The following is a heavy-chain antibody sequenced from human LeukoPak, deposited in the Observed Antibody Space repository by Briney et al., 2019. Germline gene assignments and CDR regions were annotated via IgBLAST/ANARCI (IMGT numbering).Heavy chain of an antibody. CDR2: ISSGGSST. V-gene: IGHV3-23*01. CDR3: AKDESSSSAYYFDY. D-gene: IGHD6-6*01. J-gene: IGHJ4*02. Sequence: GGSLRLSCAASGFTFAARALTWVRQAPGKGLEWVSSISSGGSSTYYADSVKGRFTISRDNSKNTLYLQMNSLRAEDTAVYYCAKDESSSSAYYFDYWGQGTLVTVSS. CDR1: GFTFAARA.